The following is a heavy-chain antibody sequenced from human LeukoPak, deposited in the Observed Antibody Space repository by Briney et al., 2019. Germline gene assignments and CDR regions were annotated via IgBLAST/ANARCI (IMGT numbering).Heavy chain of an antibody. CDR2: IYYSGST. Sequence: PSETLSLTCTVSGGSISSYYWSWIRQPPGKGLEWIGYIYYSGSTNYNPSLKSRVTISVDTSKNQFSLKLSSVTAADTAVYYCARGNDFWGSWGQGTLVTVSS. J-gene: IGHJ5*02. V-gene: IGHV4-59*01. D-gene: IGHD3/OR15-3a*01. CDR1: GGSISSYY. CDR3: ARGNDFWGS.